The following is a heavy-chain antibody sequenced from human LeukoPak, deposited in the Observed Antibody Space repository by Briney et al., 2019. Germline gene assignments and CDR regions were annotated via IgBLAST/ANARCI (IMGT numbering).Heavy chain of an antibody. CDR3: AKVQLRITMVRGAPDY. Sequence: GGSLRLSCAASGFTFSFYAMSWVRQAPGKGLEWVSTISNSGGSTYYADSVKGRFTISRDNSKNTLYLQMNSLRAEDTAVYYCAKVQLRITMVRGAPDYWGQGTLVTVSS. D-gene: IGHD3-10*01. CDR1: GFTFSFYA. J-gene: IGHJ4*02. V-gene: IGHV3-23*01. CDR2: ISNSGGST.